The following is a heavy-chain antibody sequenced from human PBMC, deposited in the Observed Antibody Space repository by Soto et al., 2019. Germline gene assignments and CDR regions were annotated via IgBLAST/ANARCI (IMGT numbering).Heavy chain of an antibody. J-gene: IGHJ6*02. Sequence: SSETLSLTCTVSGGSITSSYWSWIRRPPGKGLEWIAYIYDTGISGYTPSTSYNPSLKSRVTMSVDTSKSQFSLKLTSVTAADTAVYYCARGEDPFFYYGLDVWGQGITVTVSS. CDR2: IYDTGISGYTPST. CDR3: ARGEDPFFYYGLDV. CDR1: GGSITSSY. V-gene: IGHV4-59*13.